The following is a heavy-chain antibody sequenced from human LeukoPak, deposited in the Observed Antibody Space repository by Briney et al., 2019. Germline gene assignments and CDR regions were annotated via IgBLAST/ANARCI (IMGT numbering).Heavy chain of an antibody. CDR3: ARDPIAATVSDYSYYYMDV. CDR2: IWYDGSNK. CDR1: GFTFRNYG. V-gene: IGHV3-33*01. Sequence: PGRSLRLSCAAAGFTFRNYGMHWVRQAPGKGLEWVAVIWYDGSNKYYADSVKGRFTVSRDNSKNTLYLQMNSLRAEDTAVYFCARDPIAATVSDYSYYYMDVWGKGTTVAVSS. D-gene: IGHD6-13*01. J-gene: IGHJ6*03.